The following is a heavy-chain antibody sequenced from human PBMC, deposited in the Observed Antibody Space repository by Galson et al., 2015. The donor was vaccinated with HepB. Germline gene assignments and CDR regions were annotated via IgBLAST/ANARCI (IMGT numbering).Heavy chain of an antibody. CDR3: ARDHPMYSSSWYIVGDWFDP. D-gene: IGHD6-13*01. V-gene: IGHV1-2*02. CDR1: GYTFTGYY. Sequence: SVKVSCKASGYTFTGYYMHWVRQAPGQGLEWMGWINPNSGGKNYAQKFQGRVTMTRDTSISTAYMELSRLRSDDTAVYYCARDHPMYSSSWYIVGDWFDPWGQGTLVTVSS. CDR2: INPNSGGK. J-gene: IGHJ5*02.